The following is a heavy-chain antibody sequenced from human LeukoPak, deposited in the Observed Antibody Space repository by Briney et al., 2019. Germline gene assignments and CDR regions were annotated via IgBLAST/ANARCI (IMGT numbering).Heavy chain of an antibody. CDR1: GYTFTSYA. Sequence: ASVKVSCKASGYTFTSYAINWVRQAPGQGLEWMGWIDTNTGNPTYAQGFTGRFVFSLDTSVSTAYLQISSLKAEDTAVYYCARGGDLVPIDCWGQGTLVTVSS. D-gene: IGHD2-2*01. V-gene: IGHV7-4-1*02. CDR2: IDTNTGNP. CDR3: ARGGDLVPIDC. J-gene: IGHJ4*02.